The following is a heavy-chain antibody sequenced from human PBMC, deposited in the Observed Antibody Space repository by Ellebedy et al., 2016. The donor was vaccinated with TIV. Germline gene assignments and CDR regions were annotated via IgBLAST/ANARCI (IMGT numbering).Heavy chain of an antibody. V-gene: IGHV3-7*03. CDR1: GFTFSDYW. CDR3: AKGQGNGVVAIRGWFDP. Sequence: GGSLRLSXAASGFTFSDYWMSWVRQAPGKGLEWVANIKKDGSEGYYVDSVKGRFTISRDNSKKTLYLQMDSLRAEDTAVYYCAKGQGNGVVAIRGWFDPWGQGNLVTVSS. J-gene: IGHJ5*02. D-gene: IGHD2-15*01. CDR2: IKKDGSEG.